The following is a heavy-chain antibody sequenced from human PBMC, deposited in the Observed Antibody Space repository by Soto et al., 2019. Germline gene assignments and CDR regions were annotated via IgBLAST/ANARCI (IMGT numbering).Heavy chain of an antibody. V-gene: IGHV4-34*01. CDR3: ARGKLSDYVWGSYRYHFDY. CDR1: GGSFSGYY. Sequence: QVQLQQWGAGLLTPSEPLSLTCAVYGGSFSGYYWRWIRQPTGKGLEWIGEINHSGSTNYNPSLKSRVTISLDTSKNQFALKLSSVTAADTAVYYCARGKLSDYVWGSYRYHFDYWGQGTVVTVSS. J-gene: IGHJ4*02. CDR2: INHSGST. D-gene: IGHD3-16*02.